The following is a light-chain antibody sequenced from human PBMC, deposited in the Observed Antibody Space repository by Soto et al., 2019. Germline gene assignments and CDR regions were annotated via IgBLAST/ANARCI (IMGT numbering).Light chain of an antibody. J-gene: IGLJ2*01. Sequence: QSVLTQPPSVSAAPGQKVTMSCSGSSSNIGNNYVSWYQQVPGTAPKLLIYDNNKRPSGIPDRFSGSKSGTSATLDITGLQTGDEADYYCGTWDSSLTAVVFGGGTQLTVL. CDR2: DNN. CDR3: GTWDSSLTAVV. CDR1: SSNIGNNY. V-gene: IGLV1-51*01.